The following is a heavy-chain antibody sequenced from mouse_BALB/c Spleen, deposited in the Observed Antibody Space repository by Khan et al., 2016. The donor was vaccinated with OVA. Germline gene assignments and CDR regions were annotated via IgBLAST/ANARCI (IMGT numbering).Heavy chain of an antibody. CDR2: INPYNDGT. Sequence: MQLEESGPELVKPGASVKMSCKASGYTFTSYVMHWVKQKPGQGLEWIGYINPYNDGTKYNEKFKGKATLTSDKSSTTAYMELSSLTSEDSAVYYCARRLIYYGYDAGFAYWGQGTLVTVSA. CDR1: GYTFTSYV. CDR3: ARRLIYYGYDAGFAY. J-gene: IGHJ3*01. V-gene: IGHV1S136*01. D-gene: IGHD2-2*01.